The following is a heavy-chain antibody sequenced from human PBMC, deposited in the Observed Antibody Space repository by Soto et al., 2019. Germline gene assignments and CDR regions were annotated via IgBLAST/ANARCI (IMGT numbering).Heavy chain of an antibody. CDR1: GYTFTSYG. CDR3: ARVRWYGSGWSFAY. D-gene: IGHD6-19*01. CDR2: ISAYNGNT. J-gene: IGHJ4*02. Sequence: ASVKVSCKASGYTFTSYGMSWVRQAPGQGLEWMGWISAYNGNTNYAQKLQGRVTMTTDTSTSTAYMELRSLRSDDTAVYYCARVRWYGSGWSFAYWGKGTPVPVSS. V-gene: IGHV1-18*01.